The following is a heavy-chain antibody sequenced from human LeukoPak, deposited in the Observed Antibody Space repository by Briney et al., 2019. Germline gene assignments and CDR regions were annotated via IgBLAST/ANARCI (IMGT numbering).Heavy chain of an antibody. CDR2: IYYSGST. Sequence: SETLSLTCTVSGGSISSYYWSWIRQPPGKGLEWIGYIYYSGSTNYNPSLKSRVTISVDTSKNQFSLKLSSVTAADTAVYYCARGFSRYCSGGSCYYFDYWGQGTLVTVSS. J-gene: IGHJ4*02. D-gene: IGHD2-15*01. V-gene: IGHV4-59*01. CDR1: GGSISSYY. CDR3: ARGFSRYCSGGSCYYFDY.